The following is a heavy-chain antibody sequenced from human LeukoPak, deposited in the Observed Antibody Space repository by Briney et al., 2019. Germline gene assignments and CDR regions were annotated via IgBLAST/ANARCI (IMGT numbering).Heavy chain of an antibody. CDR3: AKDRDNYGDYMYFYMDD. D-gene: IGHD4-17*01. J-gene: IGHJ6*03. Sequence: GGSLRLSCAASGFTFSSYAMSWVRQAPGKGLELVSALGTSGGSTYYADSVKGRFTISRDNSKNTLYLQLNSLRAEDTAVYYCAKDRDNYGDYMYFYMDDWGKGTTVTVSS. CDR2: LGTSGGST. V-gene: IGHV3-23*01. CDR1: GFTFSSYA.